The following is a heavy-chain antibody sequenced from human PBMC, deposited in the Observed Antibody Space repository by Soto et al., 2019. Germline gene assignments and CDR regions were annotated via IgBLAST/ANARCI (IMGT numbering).Heavy chain of an antibody. J-gene: IGHJ4*02. D-gene: IGHD4-17*01. CDR1: GFTFSSYA. V-gene: IGHV3-23*01. Sequence: GGSLRLSCAASGFTFSSYAMSWVRQAPGKGLEWVSAISGSGGSTYCADSVKGRFTISRDNSKNTLYLQMNSLRAEDTAVYYCAKDRDYGDYVATIFDYWGQGTLVTVSS. CDR3: AKDRDYGDYVATIFDY. CDR2: ISGSGGST.